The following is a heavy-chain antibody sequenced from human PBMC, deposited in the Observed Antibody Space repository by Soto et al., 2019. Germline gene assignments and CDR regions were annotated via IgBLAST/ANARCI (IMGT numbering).Heavy chain of an antibody. CDR2: ISGGADGANT. J-gene: IGHJ4*02. D-gene: IGHD4-17*01. Sequence: EVQLLESGGGLVQPGGSLRLSCAASGFTFSSYSMNWVRQTPGKGLEWVSAISGGADGANTYYVDSVKGRFTISRDNSKNTLYLQMNSLRAEDTAVFDCARKGGAFGDRGNYFDYWGQGTLVTVSS. CDR3: ARKGGAFGDRGNYFDY. V-gene: IGHV3-23*01. CDR1: GFTFSSYS.